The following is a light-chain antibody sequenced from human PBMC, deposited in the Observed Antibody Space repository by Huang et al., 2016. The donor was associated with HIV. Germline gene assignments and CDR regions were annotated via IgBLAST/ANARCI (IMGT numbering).Light chain of an antibody. V-gene: IGKV2-28*01. CDR3: MQSLQTPLT. CDR1: QSLLHSNGYNY. CDR2: LGY. Sequence: DIVMTQSPLSLPVTPGEPASISCRSSQSLLHSNGYNYLDWYLQKPGQSPQLLIYLGYLRASEVPDRFSGSGSGTDFTLKISRVEAEDVGVYYCMQSLQTPLTFGGGTNVEI. J-gene: IGKJ4*01.